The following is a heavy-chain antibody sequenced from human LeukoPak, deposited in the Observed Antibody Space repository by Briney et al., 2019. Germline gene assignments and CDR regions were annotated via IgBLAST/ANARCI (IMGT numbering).Heavy chain of an antibody. J-gene: IGHJ4*02. CDR2: ISGSGVTT. CDR1: GFTFSSFA. V-gene: IGHV3-23*01. D-gene: IGHD2-21*02. CDR3: TRALYCGGDCCSRDDY. Sequence: GGSLRLSCAASGFTFSSFAMNWVRQAPGKGLEWVSAISGSGVTTYHADSVKGRFTISRDNPKRILYLQMNSLRAEDTAIYYCTRALYCGGDCCSRDDYWGQGTLVTVSS.